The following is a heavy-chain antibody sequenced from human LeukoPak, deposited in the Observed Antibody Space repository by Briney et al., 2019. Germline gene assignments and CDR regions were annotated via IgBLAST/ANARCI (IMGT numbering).Heavy chain of an antibody. V-gene: IGHV1-18*01. CDR3: ARGIPFYDFWSGYYM. Sequence: ASVKVSCKASGYTFTSYGISWVRQAPGQGLEWMGWVSAYNGNTNYAQKLQGRVTMTTDTSTSTAYIELRSLRSDDTAVYYCARGIPFYDFWSGYYMWGQGTLVTVSS. CDR2: VSAYNGNT. CDR1: GYTFTSYG. J-gene: IGHJ4*02. D-gene: IGHD3-3*01.